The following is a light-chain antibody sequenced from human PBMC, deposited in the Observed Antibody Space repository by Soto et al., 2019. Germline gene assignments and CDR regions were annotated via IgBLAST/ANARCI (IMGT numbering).Light chain of an antibody. J-gene: IGLJ2*01. CDR2: EVS. V-gene: IGLV2-8*01. Sequence: QSALTQPPSASGSPGQSVTISCTGTSSDVGGYNYVSWYQQHPGKAPKLMIYEVSKRPSGVPDRFSGSKPGNTASLTVSGLQAEDEADYYCSSYAGSNNPVVFGGGTKLTVL. CDR3: SSYAGSNNPVV. CDR1: SSDVGGYNY.